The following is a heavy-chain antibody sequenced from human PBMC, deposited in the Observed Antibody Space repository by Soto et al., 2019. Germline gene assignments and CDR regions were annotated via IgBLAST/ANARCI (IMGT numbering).Heavy chain of an antibody. J-gene: IGHJ4*02. V-gene: IGHV4-59*12. CDR2: IYHSGST. CDR3: ARGPETGTFDY. CDR1: GGSISSYY. Sequence: SETLSLTCTVSGGSISSYYWSWIRQPPGKGLEWIGYIYHSGSTYYNPSLKSRVTISVDRSKNQFSLKLSSVTAADTAVYYCARGPETGTFDYWGQGTLVTVSS. D-gene: IGHD1-1*01.